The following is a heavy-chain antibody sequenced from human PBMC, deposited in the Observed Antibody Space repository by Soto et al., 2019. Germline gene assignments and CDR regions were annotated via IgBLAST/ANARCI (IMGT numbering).Heavy chain of an antibody. Sequence: QVQLVQSGAEVKKPGASVKVSCKASGYTFTGYYMHWVRQAPGQGLEWMGWINPNSGGTNYAQKFQGWVTMTRDTSISTAYMELSRLRSDDTAVYYCARDRIGYCRSTSCYTDYYYGMDVWGQGTTVTVSS. J-gene: IGHJ6*02. CDR1: GYTFTGYY. D-gene: IGHD2-2*02. V-gene: IGHV1-2*04. CDR3: ARDRIGYCRSTSCYTDYYYGMDV. CDR2: INPNSGGT.